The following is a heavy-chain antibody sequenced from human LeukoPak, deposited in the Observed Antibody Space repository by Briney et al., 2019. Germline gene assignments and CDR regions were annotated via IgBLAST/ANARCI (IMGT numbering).Heavy chain of an antibody. V-gene: IGHV4-4*07. D-gene: IGHD6-6*01. CDR3: ARDGRSSNRGYNWFDP. CDR2: IYTSGST. CDR1: GGSISSYY. Sequence: PSETLSLTCTVSGGSISSYYWSWIRLPAGKGLEWIGRIYTSGSTNYNPSLKSRVTMSVDTSKNQFSLKLSSVTAADTAVYYCARDGRSSNRGYNWFDPWGQGTLVTVSS. J-gene: IGHJ5*02.